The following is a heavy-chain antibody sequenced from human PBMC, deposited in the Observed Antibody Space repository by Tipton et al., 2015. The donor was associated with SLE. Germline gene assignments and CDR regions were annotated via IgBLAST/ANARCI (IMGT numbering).Heavy chain of an antibody. CDR1: GDSISPHY. Sequence: TLSLTCTVSGDSISPHYWNWIRQPPGRGLEWIGYIDYSGSFNYNPSLQSRVAISLDTSKNQFSLKLSSVTAADTAVYYCARDSFTGDFAFDIWGQGTMVTVSS. V-gene: IGHV4-59*11. D-gene: IGHD3-16*01. CDR3: ARDSFTGDFAFDI. CDR2: IDYSGSF. J-gene: IGHJ3*02.